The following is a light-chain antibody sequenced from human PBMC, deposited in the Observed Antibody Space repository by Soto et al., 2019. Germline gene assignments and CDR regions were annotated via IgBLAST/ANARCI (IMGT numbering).Light chain of an antibody. CDR1: SGHSSYI. J-gene: IGLJ3*02. CDR3: ETWDRLSWV. CDR2: LEGSGSY. Sequence: QSVLTQSSSASASLGSSVKLTCTLSSGHSSYIIAWHQQQPGKAPRYLMKLEGSGSYNKGSGVPDRFSGSSSGADRYLTISNLQFEDEADYYCETWDRLSWVFGGGTKLTVL. V-gene: IGLV4-60*02.